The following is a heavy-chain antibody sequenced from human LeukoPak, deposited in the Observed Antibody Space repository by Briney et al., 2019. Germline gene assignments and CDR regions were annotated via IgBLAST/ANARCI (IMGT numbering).Heavy chain of an antibody. D-gene: IGHD2-2*02. CDR1: GYTLTELS. CDR3: ATRYCSSTSCYKRSVDY. J-gene: IGHJ4*02. CDR2: FDPEDGET. V-gene: IGHV1-24*01. Sequence: ASVKVSCKVSGYTLTELSMHWVRQAPGKGLEWMGGFDPEDGETIYAQKFRGRVTMTEDTSTDTAYMELSSLRSEDTAVYYCATRYCSSTSCYKRSVDYWGQGTLVTVSS.